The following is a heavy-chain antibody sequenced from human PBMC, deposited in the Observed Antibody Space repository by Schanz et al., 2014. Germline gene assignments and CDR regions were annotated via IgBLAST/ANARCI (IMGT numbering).Heavy chain of an antibody. CDR2: INTNTGNP. D-gene: IGHD7-27*01. J-gene: IGHJ4*02. Sequence: QVQLVQSGSELKKPGASVKVSCRASGYTLTDFALNWVRQAPGQGLEWMGWINTNTGNPTYAQGFTGRFVFSLDTSVSTAYLQISFLKADDTAVFFCARGEANWGQYWGQGTLVTVSS. CDR1: GYTLTDFA. CDR3: ARGEANWGQY. V-gene: IGHV7-4-1*02.